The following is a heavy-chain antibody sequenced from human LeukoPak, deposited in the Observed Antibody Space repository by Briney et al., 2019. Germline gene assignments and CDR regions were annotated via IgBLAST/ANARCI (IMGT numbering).Heavy chain of an antibody. CDR2: ISSSSSYI. J-gene: IGHJ4*02. D-gene: IGHD3-16*01. CDR1: GFTFSSYS. Sequence: GGSLRLSCAASGFTFSSYSMNWVRQAPGKGLEWVSAISSSSSYIYYADSVKGRFTISRDNAKNSLYLQMNSLRAEDTAVYYCARVLGLRLGEQWGQGTLVTVSS. V-gene: IGHV3-21*01. CDR3: ARVLGLRLGEQ.